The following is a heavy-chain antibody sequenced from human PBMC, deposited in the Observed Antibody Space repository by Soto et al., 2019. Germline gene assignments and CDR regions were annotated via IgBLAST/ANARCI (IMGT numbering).Heavy chain of an antibody. CDR3: ARDNRGGSDYTSYYSDFDY. D-gene: IGHD5-12*01. V-gene: IGHV1-69*05. Sequence: AVKVSCKASGGSFSSYAISWVRQAPGQGLEWMGGIIPIFGTANYAQKFQGRVTITRDTSASTGYMELSSLRSEDTAVYYCARDNRGGSDYTSYYSDFDYWGQGTLVTVSS. CDR2: IIPIFGTA. J-gene: IGHJ4*02. CDR1: GGSFSSYA.